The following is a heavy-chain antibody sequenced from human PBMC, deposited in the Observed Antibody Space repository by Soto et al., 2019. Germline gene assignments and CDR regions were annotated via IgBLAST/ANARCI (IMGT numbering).Heavy chain of an antibody. CDR2: ISSSSTI. V-gene: IGHV3-48*01. J-gene: IGHJ5*02. Sequence: PGGSLRLSCAASGFTFSSYSMNWVRQAPGKGLEWVSYISSSSTIYYADSVKGRFTISRDNAKNSLYLQMNSLRAEDTAVYYCARVSQDCSGGSCYRPNWFDPWGQGTLVTVSS. D-gene: IGHD2-15*01. CDR3: ARVSQDCSGGSCYRPNWFDP. CDR1: GFTFSSYS.